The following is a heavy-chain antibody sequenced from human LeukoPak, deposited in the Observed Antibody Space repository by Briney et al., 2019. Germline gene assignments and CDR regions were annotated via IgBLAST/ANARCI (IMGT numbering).Heavy chain of an antibody. J-gene: IGHJ4*02. CDR3: ARASGDTAMVTGTFDF. CDR2: IYYSGST. V-gene: IGHV4-59*12. D-gene: IGHD5-18*01. Sequence: PSETLSLTCTVSGGSISSYYWSWIRQPPGKGLEWIGYIYYSGSTNYNPSLKSRVTISVDTSKNQFSLKLSSVTAADTAVYYCARASGDTAMVTGTFDFWGQGTLVTVSS. CDR1: GGSISSYY.